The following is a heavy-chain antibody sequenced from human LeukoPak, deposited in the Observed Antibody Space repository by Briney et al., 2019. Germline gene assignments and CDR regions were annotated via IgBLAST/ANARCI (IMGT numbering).Heavy chain of an antibody. CDR2: IYYSGST. Sequence: SETLSLTCTVSGGSISSSSYYWGWIRQPPGKGLEWIGSIYYSGSTYYSPSLKSRVTVSLDTSKNQFSLKLSSVTAADTAVYYCARGGPYYYDSSAFDIWGQGTMVTVSS. D-gene: IGHD3-22*01. CDR1: GGSISSSSYY. V-gene: IGHV4-39*07. J-gene: IGHJ3*02. CDR3: ARGGPYYYDSSAFDI.